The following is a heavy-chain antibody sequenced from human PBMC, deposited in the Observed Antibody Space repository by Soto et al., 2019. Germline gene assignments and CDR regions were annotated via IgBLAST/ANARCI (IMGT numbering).Heavy chain of an antibody. J-gene: IGHJ6*02. V-gene: IGHV4-30-4*01. CDR1: GGSISSGDYY. CDR3: ARAGWGYYYGMAF. D-gene: IGHD6-19*01. CDR2: IYYSGST. Sequence: SETLSLTFTVSGGSISSGDYYWSWIRQPPGKGLEWIGYIYYSGSTYYNPSLKSRVTISVDTSKNQFSLKLSSVTAADMAVYYCARAGWGYYYGMAFWGQGTTVTVYS.